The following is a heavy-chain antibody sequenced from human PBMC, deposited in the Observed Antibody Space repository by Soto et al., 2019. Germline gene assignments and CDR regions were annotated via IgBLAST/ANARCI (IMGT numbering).Heavy chain of an antibody. Sequence: QVQLVQSGAEVKKPGSSVKVSCKASGGTFSSYAISWLRQAPGQGLEWMGGIIPIYGTANYAQKFQGRVTITADDSTSTAYMELSSLRSEDTAVYYCARVGAQTKGSWVDYWGQGTLVTVSS. V-gene: IGHV1-69*01. D-gene: IGHD1-26*01. CDR3: ARVGAQTKGSWVDY. J-gene: IGHJ4*02. CDR1: GGTFSSYA. CDR2: IIPIYGTA.